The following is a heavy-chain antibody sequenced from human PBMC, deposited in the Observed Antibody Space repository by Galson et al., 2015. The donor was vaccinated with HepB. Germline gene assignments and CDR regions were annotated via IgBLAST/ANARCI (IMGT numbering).Heavy chain of an antibody. CDR2: ISYDGSNK. V-gene: IGHV3-30*18. Sequence: SLRLSCAASGFTFSSYGMHWVRQAPGKGLEWVAVISYDGSNKYYADSVKGRFTISRDNSKNTLYLQMNSLRAEDTAVYYCAKAGNTVFYYFDYWGQGTLVTVSS. D-gene: IGHD4-11*01. J-gene: IGHJ4*02. CDR1: GFTFSSYG. CDR3: AKAGNTVFYYFDY.